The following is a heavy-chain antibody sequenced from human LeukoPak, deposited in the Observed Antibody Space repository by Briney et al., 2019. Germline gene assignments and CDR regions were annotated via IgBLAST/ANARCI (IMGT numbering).Heavy chain of an antibody. J-gene: IGHJ4*02. CDR2: ISGSGGST. V-gene: IGHV3-23*01. D-gene: IGHD3-22*01. Sequence: GGSLRLSCAASGFTFSSYAMSWVRQAPGKGLEWVSAISGSGGSTYYADSVKGRFTISRDNSKNTLYLQMNSLRAEDTAVYYCAKGYYDSSGYSKLLYYFDYWAREPWSPSPQ. CDR1: GFTFSSYA. CDR3: AKGYYDSSGYSKLLYYFDY.